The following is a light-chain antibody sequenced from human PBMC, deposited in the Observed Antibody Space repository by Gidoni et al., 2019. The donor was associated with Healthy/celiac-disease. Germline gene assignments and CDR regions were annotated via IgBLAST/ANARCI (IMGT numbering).Light chain of an antibody. CDR3: QHSYSTPIT. Sequence: DIQMPESPSSLSASVGDRVTITCRASQSISSYLNWYQQKPGKATMLLTYAASRLQSGVPSRFSGSGSGTDFTLTISSLQPEDFVTYYCQHSYSTPITFGEGTKVEIK. CDR2: AAS. V-gene: IGKV1-39*01. CDR1: QSISSY. J-gene: IGKJ1*01.